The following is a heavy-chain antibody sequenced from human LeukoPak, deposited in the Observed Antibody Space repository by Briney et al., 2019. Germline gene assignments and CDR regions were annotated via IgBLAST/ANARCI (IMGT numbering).Heavy chain of an antibody. J-gene: IGHJ3*02. CDR2: IRSKAYGGTT. CDR3: TRDLLVGATTTAFDI. CDR1: GFTFGDYA. D-gene: IGHD1-26*01. Sequence: PGRSLRLSCTASGFTFGDYAMSWVRQAPEKGLEWVGFIRSKAYGGTTEYAASVKGRFTISRDDSKSIAYLQMNSLKTEDTAVYYCTRDLLVGATTTAFDIWGQGTMVTVSS. V-gene: IGHV3-49*04.